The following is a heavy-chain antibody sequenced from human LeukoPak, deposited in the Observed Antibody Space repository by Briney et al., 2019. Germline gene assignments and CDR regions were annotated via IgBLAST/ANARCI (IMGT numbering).Heavy chain of an antibody. J-gene: IGHJ4*02. D-gene: IGHD3-9*01. CDR2: IGSSGSTI. Sequence: PGGSLRLSCAASGFTFSSYEMNWVRQAPGKGLERGSYIGSSGSTIYYADSVKGRFTISRDNAKNSLYLQMNSLRAEDTAVYYCARDRYDILTGYCPLDYWGQGTLVTVSS. CDR1: GFTFSSYE. CDR3: ARDRYDILTGYCPLDY. V-gene: IGHV3-48*03.